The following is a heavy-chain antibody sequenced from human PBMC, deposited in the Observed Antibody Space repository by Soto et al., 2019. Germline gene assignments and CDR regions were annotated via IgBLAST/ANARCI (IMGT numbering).Heavy chain of an antibody. CDR3: AHPRGYGVFDAVDI. V-gene: IGHV3-23*01. D-gene: IGHD4-17*01. J-gene: IGHJ3*02. Sequence: GGSLRVSCAASGFTFSTYAMNWVRRAPGKGLEWVSAISKTGVSTYYAESVRGRFTISRDNFINTLYLQMSGLRTEDTAVYYCAHPRGYGVFDAVDIWGQGTMVTVSS. CDR2: ISKTGVST. CDR1: GFTFSTYA.